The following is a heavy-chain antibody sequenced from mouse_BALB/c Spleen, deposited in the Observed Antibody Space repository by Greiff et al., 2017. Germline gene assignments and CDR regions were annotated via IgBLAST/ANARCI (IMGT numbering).Heavy chain of an antibody. D-gene: IGHD2-14*01. CDR2: ISDGGSYT. Sequence: EVQRVESGGGLVKPGGSLKLSCAASGFTFSDYYMYWVRQTPEKRLEWVATISDGGSYTYYPDSVKGRFTISRDNAKNNLYLQMSSLKSEDTAMYYCARGNYRYGGGYAMDYWGQGTSVTVSS. CDR3: ARGNYRYGGGYAMDY. V-gene: IGHV5-4*02. J-gene: IGHJ4*01. CDR1: GFTFSDYY.